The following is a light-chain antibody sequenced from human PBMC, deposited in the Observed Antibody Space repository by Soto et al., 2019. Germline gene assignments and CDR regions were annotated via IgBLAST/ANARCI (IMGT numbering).Light chain of an antibody. CDR3: QQYSNWPPGT. CDR1: QSVRSN. J-gene: IGKJ1*01. Sequence: EIVMTQSPATLSVSPGERATLSCRASQSVRSNLAWYQQKPGQAPRLLIYGASTRATGIPARFSGSGSGTEFTLTISSLQSEDFAVYYCQQYSNWPPGTFGQGTKVE. CDR2: GAS. V-gene: IGKV3-15*01.